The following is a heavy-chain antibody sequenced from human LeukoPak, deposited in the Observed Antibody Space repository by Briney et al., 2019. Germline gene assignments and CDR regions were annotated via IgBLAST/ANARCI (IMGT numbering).Heavy chain of an antibody. V-gene: IGHV4-39*01. J-gene: IGHJ5*02. Sequence: PSETLSLTCTVSGGSINKYFWSWIRQPPGKGLEWIGSIYYSGSTDYNPSLKSRVTISVDTSKNQFSLKLSSVTAADTAVYYCARLGNYYGSSGFYFHWFDPWGQGTLVTVSS. CDR2: IYYSGST. CDR3: ARLGNYYGSSGFYFHWFDP. CDR1: GGSINKYF. D-gene: IGHD3-22*01.